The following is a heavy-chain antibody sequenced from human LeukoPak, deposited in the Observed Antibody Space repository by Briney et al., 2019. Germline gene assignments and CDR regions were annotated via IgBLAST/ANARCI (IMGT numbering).Heavy chain of an antibody. CDR3: ASSESSGWYAVDYFDY. CDR1: RGTFSSYA. J-gene: IGHJ4*02. D-gene: IGHD6-19*01. Sequence: SVKVSCKASRGTFSSYAISWVRQAPGQGLEWMGGIIPIFGTANYAQKFQGRVTITTDESTFTAYMELSSLRSEDTAVYYCASSESSGWYAVDYFDYWGQGTLVTVSS. V-gene: IGHV1-69*05. CDR2: IIPIFGTA.